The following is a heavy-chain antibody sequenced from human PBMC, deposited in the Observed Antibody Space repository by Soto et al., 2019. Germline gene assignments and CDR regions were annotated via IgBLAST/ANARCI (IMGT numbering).Heavy chain of an antibody. CDR1: GGSISSSNYY. J-gene: IGHJ6*03. V-gene: IGHV4-39*01. D-gene: IGHD6-6*01. Sequence: SETLSLTXTVSGGSISSSNYYWGWIRQPPGKGLEWIGSVYYSGNTYYNPSLKSRVTMSVDTSKNQFSLKLSSVTAADTAVYYCARHSISYYYMDVWGKGTTVTVSS. CDR3: ARHSISYYYMDV. CDR2: VYYSGNT.